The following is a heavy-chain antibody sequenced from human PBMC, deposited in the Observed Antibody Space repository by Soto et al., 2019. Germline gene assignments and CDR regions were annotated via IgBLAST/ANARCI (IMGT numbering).Heavy chain of an antibody. CDR1: GYSFTSYF. V-gene: IGHV1-46*01. J-gene: IGHJ3*02. Sequence: QVHLVQSGAELKKPGASVTVSCKASGYSFTSYFMHWVRQAPGQGLEWMGVVNPSTGAAGYAQNCKGRLTKSRDTSTSTVYMDLSSLKSADSGVYYGARAGRHGARGRPLPVTSAAFNIWGQGTVVTVSS. CDR3: ARAGRHGARGRPLPVTSAAFNI. D-gene: IGHD2-21*02. CDR2: VNPSTGAA.